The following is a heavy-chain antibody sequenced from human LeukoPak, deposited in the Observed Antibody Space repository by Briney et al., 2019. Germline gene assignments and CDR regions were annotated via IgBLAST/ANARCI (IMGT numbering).Heavy chain of an antibody. CDR1: GGSFSGYY. V-gene: IGHV4-34*01. CDR3: ARGRYNFDY. CDR2: INHSGST. Sequence: SETLSLTCAVYGGSFSGYYWSWIRHPPGKGLEWIGEINHSGSTNYNPSLKSRVTISVDTSKNQFSLKLSSVTAADTAVYYCARGRYNFDYWGQGTLVTVSS. J-gene: IGHJ4*02. D-gene: IGHD1-14*01.